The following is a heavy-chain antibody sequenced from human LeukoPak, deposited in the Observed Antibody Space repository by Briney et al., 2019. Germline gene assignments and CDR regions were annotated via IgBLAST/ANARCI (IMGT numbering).Heavy chain of an antibody. CDR2: IRYDGSNK. Sequence: GGSLRLSCAASGFTVSSNYMSWVRQAPGKGLEWVAFIRYDGSNKYYADSVKGRFTISRDNSKNTLYLQMNSLRAEDTAVYYCAKDACSSTSCYAPIYFDYWGQGTLVTVSS. D-gene: IGHD2-2*01. J-gene: IGHJ4*02. CDR3: AKDACSSTSCYAPIYFDY. V-gene: IGHV3-30*02. CDR1: GFTVSSNY.